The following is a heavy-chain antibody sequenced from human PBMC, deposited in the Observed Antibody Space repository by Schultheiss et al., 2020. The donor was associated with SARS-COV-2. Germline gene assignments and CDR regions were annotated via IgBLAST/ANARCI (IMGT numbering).Heavy chain of an antibody. CDR1: GFTFSSYS. J-gene: IGHJ4*02. Sequence: GESLKISCAASGFTFSSYSMNWVRQAPGKGLEWVSAISGSGGSTYYADSVKGRFTISRDNSKNSLYLQVNSLRAEDTAVYYCARDLRRWLQLIDYWGQGTLVTVSS. V-gene: IGHV3-23*01. D-gene: IGHD5-24*01. CDR2: ISGSGGST. CDR3: ARDLRRWLQLIDY.